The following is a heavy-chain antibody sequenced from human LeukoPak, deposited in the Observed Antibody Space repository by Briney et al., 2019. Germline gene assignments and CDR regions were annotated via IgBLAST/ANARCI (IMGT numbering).Heavy chain of an antibody. J-gene: IGHJ4*02. V-gene: IGHV3-48*02. D-gene: IGHD3-10*01. CDR2: ISSSSRSI. CDR1: GCTFSSYS. CDR3: VLGSPFDY. Sequence: GGSLRLSCAASGCTFSSYSMNWVRQAPGKGLEWVSYISSSSRSIYYADSVKGRFTISRDDANNSLSLQMNSLRDEDTAVYYCVLGSPFDYWGQGTLVTVSS.